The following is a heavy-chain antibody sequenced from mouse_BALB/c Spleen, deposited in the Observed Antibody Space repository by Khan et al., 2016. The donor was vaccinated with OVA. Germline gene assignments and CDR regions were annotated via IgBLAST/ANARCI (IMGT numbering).Heavy chain of an antibody. Sequence: DVKLVESGGGLVKPGGSLKLSCEVSGFAFNSYDMSWVRQTPEKRLEWVATISSTGSYTYYPGSVKGRFTISSDTARNTLYLQMSSLRSEDTALYYCTRPSYYGNPWFTYWGQGTLVTVSA. CDR2: ISSTGSYT. CDR1: GFAFNSYD. D-gene: IGHD2-10*01. CDR3: TRPSYYGNPWFTY. V-gene: IGHV5-9*02. J-gene: IGHJ3*01.